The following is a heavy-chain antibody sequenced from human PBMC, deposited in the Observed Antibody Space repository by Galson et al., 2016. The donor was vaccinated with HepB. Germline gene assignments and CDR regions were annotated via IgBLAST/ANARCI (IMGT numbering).Heavy chain of an antibody. Sequence: SETLSLTCTVSGASISSSYWSWIRLPPGKGLEWVGSLYFSGSTSYNPSLKSRLTISVDTSKNQFSLNLISVTAADTAVYYCARIHGGHYDVVTAYSFDYWGQGTPVTVSS. D-gene: IGHD3-9*01. V-gene: IGHV4-59*01. CDR2: LYFSGST. J-gene: IGHJ4*02. CDR3: ARIHGGHYDVVTAYSFDY. CDR1: GASISSSY.